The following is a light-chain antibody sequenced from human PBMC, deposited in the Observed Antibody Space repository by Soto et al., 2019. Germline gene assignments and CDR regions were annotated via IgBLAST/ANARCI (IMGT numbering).Light chain of an antibody. V-gene: IGKV3-15*01. CDR3: QQYNNWPLT. CDR2: GAS. J-gene: IGKJ4*01. Sequence: EIVMTQSPATLSVSPGERATLSCRASQSVSSNLAWYQQKPGQAPRLLIYGASTRATGIPARFSGSGSGTEFTLTLSRLQSADFAVYYCQQYNNWPLTFGGGTKVEIK. CDR1: QSVSSN.